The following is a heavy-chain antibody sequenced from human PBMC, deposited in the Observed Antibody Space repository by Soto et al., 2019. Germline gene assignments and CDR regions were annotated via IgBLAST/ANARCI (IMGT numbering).Heavy chain of an antibody. Sequence: GGSLRLSCAASGFTFSSYNMNWVRQAPGKGLEWVSSISSSSYYIYYADSVKGRFTISRDNAKNSLYLQMNSLRAEDTAVYYWAKTFGGYSHAYSFDFWGQGTLVTVSS. CDR2: ISSSSYYI. V-gene: IGHV3-21*01. CDR3: AKTFGGYSHAYSFDF. J-gene: IGHJ4*02. CDR1: GFTFSSYN. D-gene: IGHD5-18*01.